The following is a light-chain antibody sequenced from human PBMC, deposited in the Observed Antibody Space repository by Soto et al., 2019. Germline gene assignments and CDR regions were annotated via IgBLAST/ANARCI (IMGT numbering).Light chain of an antibody. V-gene: IGKV1-5*03. CDR1: QSISSW. CDR3: QQYNSYPT. CDR2: KAS. Sequence: DIQMTQSPSTLSASVGDRFTMTFRASQSISSWLAWYQQKPGKAPKLLIYKASSLESGVPSRFSGSGSGTEFTLTISSLQPDDFATYYCQQYNSYPTFGQGTRLEI. J-gene: IGKJ5*01.